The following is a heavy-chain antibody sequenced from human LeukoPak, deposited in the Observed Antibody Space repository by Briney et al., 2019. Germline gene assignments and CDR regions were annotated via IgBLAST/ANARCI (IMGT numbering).Heavy chain of an antibody. D-gene: IGHD2-8*02. CDR2: IDTDERST. Sequence: GGSLRLSCAASGFTLGSYWMHWVCQAPGKGLVWVSRIDTDERSTNYADSVKGRFTISRDNAKNTLYLQMNSLRAEDTAVYYCTRGLLGIDYWGQGTLVTVSS. J-gene: IGHJ4*02. CDR3: TRGLLGIDY. CDR1: GFTLGSYW. V-gene: IGHV3-74*01.